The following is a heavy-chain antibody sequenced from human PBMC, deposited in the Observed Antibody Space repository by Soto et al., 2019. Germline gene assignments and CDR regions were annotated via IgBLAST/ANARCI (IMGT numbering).Heavy chain of an antibody. CDR3: ARSRYGRFGLDV. CDR2: IFHNGGP. V-gene: IGHV4-4*02. Sequence: QVQLQESSPGLVRPSETLSLRCFVSGDSISGFNWWTWVRQSPGQGLEWIGEIFHNGGPKYNPSLTSRVTISVDKSKNQFSLNLTSVTAADTAIYYCARSRYGRFGLDVWGQGTTVAVSS. CDR1: GDSISGFNW. D-gene: IGHD3-16*02. J-gene: IGHJ6*02.